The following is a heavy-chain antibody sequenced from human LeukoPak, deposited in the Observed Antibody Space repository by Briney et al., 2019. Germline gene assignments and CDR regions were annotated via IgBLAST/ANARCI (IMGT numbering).Heavy chain of an antibody. Sequence: GGSLRLSCAASGFTFSSYGMHWVRQAPGKGLEWVAFIRNDGSNKYYADSVKGRFTISRDNSKNTLYLQMNSLRAEDTAVYYCAKEHTVVTPFDYWGQGTLVTVSS. CDR1: GFTFSSYG. CDR3: AKEHTVVTPFDY. V-gene: IGHV3-30*02. D-gene: IGHD4-23*01. J-gene: IGHJ4*02. CDR2: IRNDGSNK.